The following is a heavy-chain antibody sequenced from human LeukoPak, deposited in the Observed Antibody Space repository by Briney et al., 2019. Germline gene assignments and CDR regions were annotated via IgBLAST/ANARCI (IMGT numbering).Heavy chain of an antibody. CDR2: IYASGST. Sequence: SQTLSLTCAVSGGSISSGSYYWSCIRQRAGKGLEWVGRIYASGSTNSNPSLKSRVSISGDASQNQFTLNWSSVPDADTAEFFGGTIQHYWLDNWGHGTTVTVSS. D-gene: IGHD1-1*01. J-gene: IGHJ6*02. V-gene: IGHV4-61*02. CDR1: GGSISSGSYY. CDR3: GTIQHYWLDN.